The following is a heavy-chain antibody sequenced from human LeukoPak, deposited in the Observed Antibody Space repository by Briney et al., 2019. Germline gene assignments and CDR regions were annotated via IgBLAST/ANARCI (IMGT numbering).Heavy chain of an antibody. CDR1: GGSISSYY. J-gene: IGHJ4*02. D-gene: IGHD6-19*01. Sequence: SETLSLTCTVSGGSISSYYWSWIRQPPGKGLEWIGEINHSGSTNYNPSLKSRVTISVDTSKNQFSLKLSSVTAADTAVYYCARTLGRSSGWSDYWGQGTLVTVSS. CDR3: ARTLGRSSGWSDY. V-gene: IGHV4-34*01. CDR2: INHSGST.